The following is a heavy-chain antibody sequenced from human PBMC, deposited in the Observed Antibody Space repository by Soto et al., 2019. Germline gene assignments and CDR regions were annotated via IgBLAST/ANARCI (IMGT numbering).Heavy chain of an antibody. V-gene: IGHV3-21*01. Sequence: EVQLVESGGGLVKPGGSLRLSCAASGFTFSSYSMNWVRQAPGKGLEWVSSISSSSSYIYYADSVKGRFTISRDNAKNSLYLQMNSLRADDTAVYYCASYDYVWGRKGYWGQGTLVTVSS. CDR2: ISSSSSYI. D-gene: IGHD3-16*01. CDR3: ASYDYVWGRKGY. CDR1: GFTFSSYS. J-gene: IGHJ4*02.